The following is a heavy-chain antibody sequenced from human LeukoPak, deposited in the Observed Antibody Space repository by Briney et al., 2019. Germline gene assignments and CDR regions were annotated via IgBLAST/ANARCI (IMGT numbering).Heavy chain of an antibody. CDR1: GGSFSGYY. V-gene: IGHV4-34*01. J-gene: IGHJ4*02. D-gene: IGHD2-15*01. CDR3: GRRGIPDIVVVVAATPVFDY. CDR2: INHSGST. Sequence: SETLSLTCAVYGGSFSGYYWSWIRQPPGKGLEWIGEINHSGSTNYNPSLKSRVTISVDTSKNQFSLKLSSVTAADTAVYYCGRRGIPDIVVVVAATPVFDYWGQGTLVTVSS.